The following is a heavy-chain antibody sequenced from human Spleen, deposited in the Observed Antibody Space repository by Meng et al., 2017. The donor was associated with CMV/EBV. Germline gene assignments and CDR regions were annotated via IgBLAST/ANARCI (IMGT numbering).Heavy chain of an antibody. Sequence: SISSSSYYWGWIRQPPGKGLEWIGSIYYSGSTYYNPSLKSRVTISVDTSKNQFSLKLSSVTAADTAVYYCARAVGNIAARPEGWFDPWGQGTLVTVSS. CDR1: SISSSSYY. V-gene: IGHV4-39*07. J-gene: IGHJ5*02. D-gene: IGHD6-6*01. CDR3: ARAVGNIAARPEGWFDP. CDR2: IYYSGST.